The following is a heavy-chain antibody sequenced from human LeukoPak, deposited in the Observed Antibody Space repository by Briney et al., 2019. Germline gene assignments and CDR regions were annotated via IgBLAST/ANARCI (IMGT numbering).Heavy chain of an antibody. J-gene: IGHJ4*02. CDR2: INPGDSDT. D-gene: IGHD6-13*01. CDR1: GYSFIGYW. V-gene: IGHV5-51*01. Sequence: GESLKISCKASGYSFIGYWIAWVRPMPGKGVEWMGTINPGDSDTRYSPSFQGQVTISADKSINTAYLQWSSLTASDTAMYYCARPLVGTGYSSSWYFNFWGQGTLVTVSS. CDR3: ARPLVGTGYSSSWYFNF.